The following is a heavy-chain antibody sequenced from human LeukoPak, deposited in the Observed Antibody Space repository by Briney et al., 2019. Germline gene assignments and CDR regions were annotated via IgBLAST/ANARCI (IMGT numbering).Heavy chain of an antibody. CDR2: IRYDGSNK. CDR3: AKGLLLWFGWLDY. J-gene: IGHJ4*02. V-gene: IGHV3-30*02. Sequence: PGGSLRLFCAASGFTFSSYGMHWVRQAPGKGLEWVAFIRYDGSNKYYADSVKGRFTISRDNSKNTLYLQMNSLRAEDTAVYYCAKGLLLWFGWLDYWGQGTLVTVSS. D-gene: IGHD3-10*01. CDR1: GFTFSSYG.